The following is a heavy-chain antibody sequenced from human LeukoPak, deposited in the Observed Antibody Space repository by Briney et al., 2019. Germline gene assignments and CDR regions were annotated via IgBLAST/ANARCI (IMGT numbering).Heavy chain of an antibody. CDR1: GYSFTTYW. CDR2: IYPSDSET. V-gene: IGHV5-51*01. Sequence: GESLKISCQGSGYSFTTYWIGWVRQMPGEGLEWVGIIYPSDSETRYSPSSQGRVKITADKSINTAYLQWSSLKASDTAIYYCARQKAGSYDFWSGYPTGFSYGMDVWGRGTTVTVSS. D-gene: IGHD3-3*01. J-gene: IGHJ6*02. CDR3: ARQKAGSYDFWSGYPTGFSYGMDV.